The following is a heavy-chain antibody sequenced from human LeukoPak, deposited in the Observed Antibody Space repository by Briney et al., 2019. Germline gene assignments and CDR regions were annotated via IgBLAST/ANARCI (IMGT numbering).Heavy chain of an antibody. Sequence: PGGSLRLSCAASGFTFSSYWMHWVRQAPGKGLVWVSRIKSDGSSTNYADSVKGRFTISGDNAQNTLYLQMNSLRAEDTAVYYCARGYSYGPGGYWGQGTLVTVSS. D-gene: IGHD5-18*01. CDR3: ARGYSYGPGGY. CDR1: GFTFSSYW. V-gene: IGHV3-74*01. CDR2: IKSDGSST. J-gene: IGHJ4*02.